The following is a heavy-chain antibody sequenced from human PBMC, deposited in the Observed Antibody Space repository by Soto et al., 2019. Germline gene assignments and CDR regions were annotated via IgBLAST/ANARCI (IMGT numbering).Heavy chain of an antibody. Sequence: GASVKVSCKASGYTFTGYAMHWVRQAPGQRLEWMGWINAGNGNTKYSQKFQGRVTMTTDTSTSTAHMELRSLRSDDTAVYYCARDCHSPYHYYGMAVWGQGTTVTVSS. J-gene: IGHJ6*02. V-gene: IGHV1-3*01. CDR3: ARDCHSPYHYYGMAV. CDR2: INAGNGNT. CDR1: GYTFTGYA.